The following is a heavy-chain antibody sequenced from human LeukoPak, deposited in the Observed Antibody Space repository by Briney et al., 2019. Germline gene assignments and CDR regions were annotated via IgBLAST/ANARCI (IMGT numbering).Heavy chain of an antibody. D-gene: IGHD6-6*01. V-gene: IGHV3-23*01. CDR3: AKDQIAARPGLNYYYMDV. Sequence: PGGSLRLSCAASGFTFTNYAMSWVRQAPGKGLEWVSAISSSGGSTFYADSVKGRFTISRDNSKNTLYLQMNSLRAEDTAVYYCAKDQIAARPGLNYYYMDVWGKGTTVTVSS. CDR2: ISSSGGST. J-gene: IGHJ6*03. CDR1: GFTFTNYA.